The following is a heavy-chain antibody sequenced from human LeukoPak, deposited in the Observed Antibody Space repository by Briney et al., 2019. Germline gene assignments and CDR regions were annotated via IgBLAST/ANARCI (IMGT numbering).Heavy chain of an antibody. D-gene: IGHD1-26*01. V-gene: IGHV3-30-3*01. CDR2: ISYDGSNK. CDR1: GFTFSSYA. CDR3: AKVGAAPPRYYMDV. J-gene: IGHJ6*03. Sequence: PGRSLRLSCAASGFTFSSYAMHWVRQAPGKGLEWAAVISYDGSNKYYADSVKGRFTISRDDSKNTLYLQMNSLRAEDTALYYCAKVGAAPPRYYMDVWGKGTTVTVSS.